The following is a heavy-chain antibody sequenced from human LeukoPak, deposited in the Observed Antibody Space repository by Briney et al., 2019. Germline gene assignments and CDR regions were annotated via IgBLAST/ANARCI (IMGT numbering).Heavy chain of an antibody. Sequence: GGSLRLSCAASGFTLSSYIMSWVRPAPGRGRGWVSAISGSGVTTYYADSVKGRFTISRDNSKNTLYLQMNSLRAEDTALYYCAKDRDYYLVGFFDYWGQGTLVTVSS. D-gene: IGHD3-10*01. CDR3: AKDRDYYLVGFFDY. J-gene: IGHJ4*02. CDR1: GFTLSSYI. V-gene: IGHV3-23*01. CDR2: ISGSGVTT.